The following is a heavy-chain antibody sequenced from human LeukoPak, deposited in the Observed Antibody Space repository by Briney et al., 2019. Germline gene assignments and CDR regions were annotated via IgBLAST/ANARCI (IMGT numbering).Heavy chain of an antibody. D-gene: IGHD3-22*01. CDR1: GYTFTSYD. CDR3: ARGRTYYYDSSGYYYIPPSVNWFDP. J-gene: IGHJ5*02. V-gene: IGHV1-8*01. Sequence: ASVTVSCTASGYTFTSYDINWVRQAPGQGLEWMGWMNPNSGNTGYAQKFQGRVTMTRNTSISTAYMELSSLRSEDTAVYYCARGRTYYYDSSGYYYIPPSVNWFDPWGQGTLVTVSS. CDR2: MNPNSGNT.